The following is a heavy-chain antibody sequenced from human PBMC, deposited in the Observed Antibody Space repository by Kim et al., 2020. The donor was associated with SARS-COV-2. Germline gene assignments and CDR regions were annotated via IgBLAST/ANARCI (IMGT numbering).Heavy chain of an antibody. V-gene: IGHV4-61*02. Sequence: SETLSLTCTVSGDSISSGFYYWNWIRQPAGKGLEWIGRIYTSGKTNYNPSLKSRVTISIDMSKNQFSLKLSSVTAGDTAVYYCARVRGGENNYGMDVWGQGTTVTVSS. CDR2: IYTSGKT. CDR1: GDSISSGFYY. CDR3: ARVRGGENNYGMDV. J-gene: IGHJ6*02. D-gene: IGHD3-16*01.